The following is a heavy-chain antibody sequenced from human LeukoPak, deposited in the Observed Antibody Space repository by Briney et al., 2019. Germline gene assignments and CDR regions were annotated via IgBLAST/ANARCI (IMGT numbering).Heavy chain of an antibody. D-gene: IGHD6-19*01. CDR3: ATVKIGQWLVQGYFDY. Sequence: SVTVSFKASGGTFSSYAISWVRQAPGQGLEWMGGIIPIFGTANYAQKFQGRVTITADKSTSTAYMELSSLRSEDTAVYYCATVKIGQWLVQGYFDYWGQGTLVTVSS. CDR2: IIPIFGTA. V-gene: IGHV1-69*06. CDR1: GGTFSSYA. J-gene: IGHJ4*02.